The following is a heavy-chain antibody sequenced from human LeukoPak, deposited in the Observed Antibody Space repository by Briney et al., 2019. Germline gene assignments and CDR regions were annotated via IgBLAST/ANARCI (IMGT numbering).Heavy chain of an antibody. CDR3: AKDEVAVPWSGYSGYVGFDY. J-gene: IGHJ4*02. V-gene: IGHV3-23*01. CDR2: ISGSGGST. Sequence: QAGGSLRLSCAASGFTFSSYAMSWVRQAPGKGLEWVSAISGSGGSTYYADSVKGRFTISRDHSKNTLYLQMNSLRAEDTAVYYCAKDEVAVPWSGYSGYVGFDYWGQGTLVTVSS. D-gene: IGHD5-12*01. CDR1: GFTFSSYA.